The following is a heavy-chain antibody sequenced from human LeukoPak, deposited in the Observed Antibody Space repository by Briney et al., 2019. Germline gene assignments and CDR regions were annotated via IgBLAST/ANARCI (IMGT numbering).Heavy chain of an antibody. V-gene: IGHV1-46*01. CDR1: GYTFTSYY. Sequence: ASVTVSFKASGYTFTSYYMHWVRQAPGQGLEWMGIINPSGGSTSYAQKFQGRVTITRDTSTSTVYMELSSLRSEDTAVYYCARAVAGRGYFDYWGQGTLVTVSS. D-gene: IGHD6-19*01. J-gene: IGHJ4*02. CDR2: INPSGGST. CDR3: ARAVAGRGYFDY.